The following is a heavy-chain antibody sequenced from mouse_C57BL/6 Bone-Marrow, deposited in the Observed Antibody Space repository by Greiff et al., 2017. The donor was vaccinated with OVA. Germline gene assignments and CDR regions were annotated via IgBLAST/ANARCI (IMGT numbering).Heavy chain of an antibody. Sequence: DVHLVESGGGLVQPKGSLKLSCAASGFSFNTYAMNWVRQAPGKGLEWVARIRSKSNNYATYYADSVKDRFTISRDDSESMLYLQMNNLKTEDTAMYYCVRQGYYGSSPAWFAYWGQGTLVTVSA. CDR2: IRSKSNNYAT. CDR1: GFSFNTYA. J-gene: IGHJ3*01. CDR3: VRQGYYGSSPAWFAY. D-gene: IGHD1-1*01. V-gene: IGHV10-1*01.